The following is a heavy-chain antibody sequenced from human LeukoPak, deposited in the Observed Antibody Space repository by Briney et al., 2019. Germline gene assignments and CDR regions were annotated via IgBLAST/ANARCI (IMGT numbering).Heavy chain of an antibody. CDR1: GFTFSDYA. J-gene: IGHJ4*02. V-gene: IGHV3-23*01. D-gene: IGHD4-17*01. CDR3: AKGTAATTFFDS. CDR2: ITTSGGAS. Sequence: PGGSLRLSCAASGFTFSDYALNWVRQAPGKGLEWVSFITTSGGASYYADSVKGRFTVSRDNSKNTLFLQMSGLRAEDTAVYYCAKGTAATTFFDSWGQGALVAVSS.